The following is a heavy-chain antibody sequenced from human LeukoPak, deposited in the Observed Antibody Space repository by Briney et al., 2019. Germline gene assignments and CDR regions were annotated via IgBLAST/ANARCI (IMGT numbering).Heavy chain of an antibody. CDR3: ARVGRSRGSLPNSYYYMDV. Sequence: ASVKLSCKASGDIFNIYSISWVRQAPGQGLEWMGGIIPIFGSANYAQTFQGRVTSTTDQSTSTAYMELSSLSSEDTAVYYCARVGRSRGSLPNSYYYMDVWGKGTTVTVSS. CDR1: GDIFNIYS. J-gene: IGHJ6*03. D-gene: IGHD1-26*01. CDR2: IIPIFGSA. V-gene: IGHV1-69*05.